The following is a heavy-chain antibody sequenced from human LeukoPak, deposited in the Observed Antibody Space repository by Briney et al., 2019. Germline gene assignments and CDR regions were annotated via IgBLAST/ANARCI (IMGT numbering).Heavy chain of an antibody. CDR2: ISSSGSTI. CDR3: ARDHNYGSGSYWE. D-gene: IGHD3-10*01. J-gene: IGHJ4*02. Sequence: GGSLRHSCAASGFTFSDYYMSWIRQAPGKGLEWVSYISSSGSTIYCADSVKGRFTISRDNAKNSLYLQMNSLRAEDTAVYYCARDHNYGSGSYWEWGQGTLVTVSS. CDR1: GFTFSDYY. V-gene: IGHV3-11*01.